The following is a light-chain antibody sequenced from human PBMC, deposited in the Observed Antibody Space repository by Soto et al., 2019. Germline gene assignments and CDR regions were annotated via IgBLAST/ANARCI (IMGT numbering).Light chain of an antibody. CDR3: QQYDNFPLT. Sequence: DIQMTQSPSTLSGSVGDRVTITCRASQTISSWLAWYQQKPGKAPKLLIYKASTLKSGVPSRFSGHRSGTDFSFTISSLQPEDIATYYCQQYDNFPLTFGGGTKVDIK. CDR2: KAS. CDR1: QTISSW. J-gene: IGKJ4*01. V-gene: IGKV1-5*03.